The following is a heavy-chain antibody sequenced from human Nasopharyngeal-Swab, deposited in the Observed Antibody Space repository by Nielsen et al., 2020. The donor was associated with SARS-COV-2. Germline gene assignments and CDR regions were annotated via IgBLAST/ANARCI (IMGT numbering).Heavy chain of an antibody. V-gene: IGHV1-2*02. J-gene: IGHJ6*02. CDR2: INPNSGGT. CDR1: GYIFTSYG. Sequence: ASVKVSCKASGYIFTSYGISWVRQAPGQGLEWMGWINPNSGGTNYAQKFQGRVTMTRDTSISTAYMELSRLRSDDTAVYYCARSAYYYDSSGYHPPDYGMDVWGQGTTVTVSS. CDR3: ARSAYYYDSSGYHPPDYGMDV. D-gene: IGHD3-22*01.